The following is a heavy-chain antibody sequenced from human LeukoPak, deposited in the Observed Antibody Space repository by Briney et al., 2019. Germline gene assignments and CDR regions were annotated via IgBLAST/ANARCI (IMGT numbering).Heavy chain of an antibody. Sequence: ASVKVSYKASGYTFTGYYMHWVRQAPGQGLEWMGWINPNSGGTNYAQKFQGRVTMTRDTSISTAYMELSRLRSDDTAVYYCARGESTVTTGLYYFDYWGQGALVTVSS. CDR2: INPNSGGT. CDR3: ARGESTVTTGLYYFDY. J-gene: IGHJ4*02. V-gene: IGHV1-2*02. CDR1: GYTFTGYY. D-gene: IGHD4-11*01.